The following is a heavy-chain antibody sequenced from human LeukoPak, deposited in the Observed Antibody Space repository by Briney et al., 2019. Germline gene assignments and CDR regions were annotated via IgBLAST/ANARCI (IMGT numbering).Heavy chain of an antibody. J-gene: IGHJ3*02. CDR3: AFTTGDYYGPGISLGAFDI. CDR2: INPNSGGT. CDR1: GYTFTGYY. Sequence: ASVKVSCKASGYTFTGYYMHWVRQAPGQGLEWMGWINPNSGGTNYAQKFQGRVTMTRDTSISTAYMELSRLRSDDTAVYYCAFTTGDYYGPGISLGAFDIWGQGTMVTVSS. V-gene: IGHV1-2*02. D-gene: IGHD3-10*01.